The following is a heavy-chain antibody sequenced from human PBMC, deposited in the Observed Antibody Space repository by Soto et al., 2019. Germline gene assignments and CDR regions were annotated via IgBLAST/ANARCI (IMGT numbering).Heavy chain of an antibody. D-gene: IGHD7-27*01. CDR1: GFTLSSYE. Sequence: GGSLRLSCATSGFTLSSYEMNLVRQAPGKGLEWVSYISSGGSNIYYADSVKGRLTNSRDNAKKSLYLQMNSLRAEDPAVYYCARAWVYDAFDIWGQGTMVTVSS. J-gene: IGHJ3*02. CDR2: ISSGGSNI. V-gene: IGHV3-48*03. CDR3: ARAWVYDAFDI.